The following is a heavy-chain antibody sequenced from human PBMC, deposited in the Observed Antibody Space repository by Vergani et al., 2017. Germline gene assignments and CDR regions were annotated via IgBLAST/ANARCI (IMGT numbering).Heavy chain of an antibody. V-gene: IGHV3-30*02. CDR3: ARVWGYCSSTSCYQYYFDY. Sequence: QVQLVESGGGVVQPGGSLRLSCAASGFTFSSYGMHWVRQAPGKGLEWVAFIRYDGSNKYYADSVKGRFTISRDNSKNTLYLQMNSLRAEDTAVYYCARVWGYCSSTSCYQYYFDYWGQGTLVTVSS. CDR1: GFTFSSYG. J-gene: IGHJ4*02. CDR2: IRYDGSNK. D-gene: IGHD2-2*01.